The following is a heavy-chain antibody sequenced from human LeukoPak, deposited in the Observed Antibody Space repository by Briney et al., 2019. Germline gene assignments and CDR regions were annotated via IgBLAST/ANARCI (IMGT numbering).Heavy chain of an antibody. CDR1: GFTFSSYS. J-gene: IGHJ4*02. D-gene: IGHD3-10*01. Sequence: GGSLRLSCAASGFTFSSYSMNWVRQAPGKGLEWVSSISSSSSYIYYADSVKGRFTISRDNAKNSLYLQMNSLRAEDTAVYYCAREWATGCPFGDWGQGTLVTVSS. V-gene: IGHV3-21*01. CDR2: ISSSSSYI. CDR3: AREWATGCPFGD.